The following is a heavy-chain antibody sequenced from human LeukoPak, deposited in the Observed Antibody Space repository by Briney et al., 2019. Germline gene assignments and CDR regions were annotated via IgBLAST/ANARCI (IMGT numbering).Heavy chain of an antibody. CDR2: IYYSGST. D-gene: IGHD3-22*01. Sequence: SETLSLTCTVSGGSISSGDYYWSWLRQPPGKGLEWIGYIYYSGSTYYNPSLKSRVTISVDTSKNQFSLKLSSVTAADTAVYYCARSAYYYDSSGYLDYWGQGTLVTVSS. CDR3: ARSAYYYDSSGYLDY. J-gene: IGHJ4*02. CDR1: GGSISSGDYY. V-gene: IGHV4-30-4*01.